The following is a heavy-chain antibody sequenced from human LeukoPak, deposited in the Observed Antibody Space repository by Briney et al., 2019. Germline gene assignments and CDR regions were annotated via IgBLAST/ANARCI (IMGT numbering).Heavy chain of an antibody. CDR1: GYTFTSYA. J-gene: IGHJ4*02. Sequence: ASVKVSCKASGYTFTSYAMHWVRQAPGQRLEWMGWINAGNGNTKYSQEFQGRVTMTTDTSTSTAYMELRSLRSDDTAVYYCARDTYDGRVRYFDQIDYWGQGTLVTVSS. CDR3: ARDTYDGRVRYFDQIDY. CDR2: INAGNGNT. V-gene: IGHV1-3*01. D-gene: IGHD3-9*01.